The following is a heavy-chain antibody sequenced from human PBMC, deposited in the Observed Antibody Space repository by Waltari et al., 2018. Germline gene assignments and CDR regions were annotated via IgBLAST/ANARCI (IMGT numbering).Heavy chain of an antibody. CDR1: GLTVSCDW. CDR2: INTDGSFT. Sequence: EVQLVESGGGLVQPGGSVRLSCTVSGLTVSCDWMNWVRQAPGKGLVWVSRINTDGSFTGYADSVEGRFTIFKDYAKNTLYLQMNSLRAEDTAVYYCAAFGVGWQKAYWGQGTLVTVSS. D-gene: IGHD6-19*01. J-gene: IGHJ4*02. CDR3: AAFGVGWQKAY. V-gene: IGHV3-74*01.